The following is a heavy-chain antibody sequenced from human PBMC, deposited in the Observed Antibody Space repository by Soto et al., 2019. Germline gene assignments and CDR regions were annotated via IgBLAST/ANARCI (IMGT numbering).Heavy chain of an antibody. V-gene: IGHV5-51*01. Sequence: GESLKISCQASGYSFTSYWIAWVRQKPGKGLEWMGITHPGESQTRYSPSFQGQVTISFDRSTSTAYLQWSSLKASDTAIYYCARHENYYYAYYGMDVWGQGTTVTVSS. CDR1: GYSFTSYW. CDR2: THPGESQT. J-gene: IGHJ6*02. CDR3: ARHENYYYAYYGMDV.